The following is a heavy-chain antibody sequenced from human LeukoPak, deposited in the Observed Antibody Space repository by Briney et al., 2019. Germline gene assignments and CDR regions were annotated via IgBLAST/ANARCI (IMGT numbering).Heavy chain of an antibody. Sequence: SETLSLTCTVSGGSISSYYWSWIRQPPGKGLEWIGYIYYSGSTNYNPSLKSRVTISVDTSKNQFSLKLSSVTAADTAVYYCARALITMVRGVISPNFDNWGQGTLVTVSS. CDR1: GGSISSYY. V-gene: IGHV4-59*01. CDR3: ARALITMVRGVISPNFDN. J-gene: IGHJ4*02. CDR2: IYYSGST. D-gene: IGHD3-10*01.